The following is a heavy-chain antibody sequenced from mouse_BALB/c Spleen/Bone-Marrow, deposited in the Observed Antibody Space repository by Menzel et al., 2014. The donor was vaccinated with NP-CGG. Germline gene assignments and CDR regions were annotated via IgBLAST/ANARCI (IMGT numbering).Heavy chain of an antibody. J-gene: IGHJ4*01. V-gene: IGHV4-1*02. Sequence: EVQLVESGGGLVQPGGSLKLSCAASGFDFSRFWMTWVRQAPGKGLEWIGEINPDSTTINYTPSLKVKFIISRDNAKDTLCLQMSKVRTEDTALYYSARLHYYGYMAYWGQRTSVTPSS. D-gene: IGHD1-2*01. CDR3: ARLHYYGYMAY. CDR1: GFDFSRFW. CDR2: INPDSTTI.